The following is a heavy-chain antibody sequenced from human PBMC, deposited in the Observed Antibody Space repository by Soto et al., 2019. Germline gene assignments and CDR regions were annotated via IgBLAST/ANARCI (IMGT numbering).Heavy chain of an antibody. CDR1: GFTLNNYA. CDR2: ISGTGGST. Sequence: EVQVLDSGGGLVQPGGSLRLSCAASGFTLNNYAMNWVRQAPGKGLEWVATISGTGGSTYYADSVKGRFTISRDNSKNTLYLQMNSLRVEDTAVYYCAKDRLGGNFDYWGQGTQVTVSS. J-gene: IGHJ4*02. V-gene: IGHV3-23*01. CDR3: AKDRLGGNFDY.